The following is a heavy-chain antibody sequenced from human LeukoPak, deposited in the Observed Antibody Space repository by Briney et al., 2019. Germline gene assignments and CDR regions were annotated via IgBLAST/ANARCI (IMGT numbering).Heavy chain of an antibody. CDR1: GGSISSGGYY. CDR2: IYYSGST. V-gene: IGHV4-31*03. D-gene: IGHD4-17*01. J-gene: IGHJ5*02. CDR3: ARGVGPDYGDYLANWFDP. Sequence: SETLSLTCTVSGGSISSGGYYWSWIRQHPGKGLEWIGYIYYSGSTYYNPSLKSRVTISVDTSKNQFSLKLSSVTAADTAVYYCARGVGPDYGDYLANWFDPWGQGTLVTVSS.